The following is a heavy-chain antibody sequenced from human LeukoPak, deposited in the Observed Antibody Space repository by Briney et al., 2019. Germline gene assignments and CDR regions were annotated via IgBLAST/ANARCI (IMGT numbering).Heavy chain of an antibody. Sequence: ASVKVSCKASGYTFTSYDINWVRQATGQGLEWMGWMNPNSGNTGYAQKFQGRVTITRNTSISTAYMELSSLRSEDTAVYYCARGGSTSCYTGYCYYYMDVWGKGTRSPSP. CDR2: MNPNSGNT. D-gene: IGHD2-2*02. V-gene: IGHV1-8*03. CDR1: GYTFTSYD. J-gene: IGHJ6*03. CDR3: ARGGSTSCYTGYCYYYMDV.